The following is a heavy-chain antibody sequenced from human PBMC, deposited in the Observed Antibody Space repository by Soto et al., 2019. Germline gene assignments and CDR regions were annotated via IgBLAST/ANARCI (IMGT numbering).Heavy chain of an antibody. CDR2: IYHSGST. CDR3: ARVPDR. J-gene: IGHJ5*02. Sequence: QLQLQVSGSRLVKPSQTLSLTCAVSGGSISSGGYSWSWIRQPPGKGLEWIGYIYHSGSTYYNPSLKSRVTISVDRSKNQFSLKLSSVTAADTAVYYCARVPDRWGQGTLVTVSS. D-gene: IGHD2-2*01. CDR1: GGSISSGGYS. V-gene: IGHV4-30-2*01.